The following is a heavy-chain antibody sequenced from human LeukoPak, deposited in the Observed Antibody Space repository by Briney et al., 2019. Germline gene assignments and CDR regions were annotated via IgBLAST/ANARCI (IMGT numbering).Heavy chain of an antibody. J-gene: IGHJ3*02. CDR2: IYHAGAT. CDR1: NFSITSNYY. D-gene: IGHD3-22*01. Sequence: SETLSLTCTVSNFSITSNYYWVWIRQPPGKSLEWIGSIYHAGATFYNPSLQSRATISLDTSNNQFSLKLSSVTAADTAVYYCARRLEVFISHDAFDIWGQGTMVTVSS. CDR3: ARRLEVFISHDAFDI. V-gene: IGHV4-38-2*02.